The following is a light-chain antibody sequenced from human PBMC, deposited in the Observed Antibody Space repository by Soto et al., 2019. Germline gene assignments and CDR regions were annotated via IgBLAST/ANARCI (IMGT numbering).Light chain of an antibody. J-gene: IGLJ2*01. CDR1: ASNVGSTY. CDR2: RNN. Sequence: QLVLTQPPSASGTPGQRVSISCSGSASNVGSTYVFWYQQLPGAAPALLIYRNNQRPSGVSDRFSGSKSGTSASLAISGLQVDDEADYYCASWDNDLNGPIFGGGTQLTVL. V-gene: IGLV1-47*01. CDR3: ASWDNDLNGPI.